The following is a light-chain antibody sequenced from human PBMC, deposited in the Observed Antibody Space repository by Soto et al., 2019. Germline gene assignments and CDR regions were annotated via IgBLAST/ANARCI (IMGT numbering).Light chain of an antibody. CDR2: DAS. CDR3: QQYNSYWT. V-gene: IGKV1-13*02. CDR1: QGISSA. Sequence: AIQLTQSASSLSASVGDRVSITCRASQGISSALAWYQQKPGKAPKLLIYDASSLESGVPSRFSGSGSGTEFTLTISSLQPDDFATYYCQQYNSYWTFGQGTKVDIK. J-gene: IGKJ1*01.